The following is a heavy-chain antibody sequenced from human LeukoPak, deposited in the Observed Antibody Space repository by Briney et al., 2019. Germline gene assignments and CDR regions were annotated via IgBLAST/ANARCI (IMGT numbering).Heavy chain of an antibody. D-gene: IGHD3-3*01. CDR1: GFTFSSYG. J-gene: IGHJ4*02. Sequence: GGSLRLSCAASGFTFSSYGMHWVRQAPGKGLEWVAFIRYDGSNKYYADSVKGRFTISRDNSKNTLYLQMNSLRAEDTAVYYCAKDPRHYDFWSGYWGSGGQGTLVTVSS. CDR2: IRYDGSNK. CDR3: AKDPRHYDFWSGYWGS. V-gene: IGHV3-30*02.